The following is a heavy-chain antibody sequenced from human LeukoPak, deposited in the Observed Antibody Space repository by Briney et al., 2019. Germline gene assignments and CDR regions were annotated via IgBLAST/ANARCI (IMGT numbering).Heavy chain of an antibody. V-gene: IGHV3-7*04. CDR3: ARGSIDY. CDR1: GFTFTNYW. J-gene: IGHJ4*02. CDR2: IKQDGSEK. Sequence: GGSRRLSCAAPGFTFTNYWMNWFRQAPGKGLEWVANIKQDGSEKYYVDSVEGRFTISRDNAKKSLYLHMNSLRAEDTAVYYCARGSIDYWGQGILVTVSS.